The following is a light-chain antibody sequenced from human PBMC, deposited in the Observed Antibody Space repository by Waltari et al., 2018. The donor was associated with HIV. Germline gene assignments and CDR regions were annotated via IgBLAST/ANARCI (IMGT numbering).Light chain of an antibody. J-gene: IGLJ2*01. CDR3: SSLTTRSTLVI. V-gene: IGLV2-14*03. CDR2: DVT. CDR1: FSDIGSYNS. Sequence: QSALTQPASVSGSPGQSITVSCTGTFSDIGSYNSVSWYQQHPGEAPKLIVYDVTNRPSGVSHRFSGSKSGNTASLTISGLQTEDEADYYCSSLTTRSTLVIFGGGTRLTV.